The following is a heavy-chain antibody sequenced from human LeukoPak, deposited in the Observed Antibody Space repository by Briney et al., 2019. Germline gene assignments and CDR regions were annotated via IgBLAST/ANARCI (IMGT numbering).Heavy chain of an antibody. V-gene: IGHV1-18*01. D-gene: IGHD4-17*01. CDR1: GYTFTSYG. CDR2: ISAYNGNT. J-gene: IGHJ1*01. CDR3: ARDDYGDESAEYFQH. Sequence: ASVKVSCKASGYTFTSYGISWVRQAPGQGLEWMGWISAYNGNTNYAQKLQGRVTMTTDTSTGTAYMELRSLRSDDTAVYYCARDDYGDESAEYFQHWGQGTLVTVSS.